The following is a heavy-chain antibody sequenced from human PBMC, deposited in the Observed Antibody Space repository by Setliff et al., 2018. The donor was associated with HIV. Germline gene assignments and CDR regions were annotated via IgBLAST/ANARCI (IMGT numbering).Heavy chain of an antibody. Sequence: LSLTCTVSGGSISGHYMSWVRQAPGRGLEWVSSISIGSGGAIDYADSVQGRFTISRDNSKNSLYLQMNSLRVEDTAVYYCARDYLYYNLYNGSPVYGMDVWGQGTTVTVSS. CDR2: ISIGSGGAI. D-gene: IGHD3-3*01. CDR3: ARDYLYYNLYNGSPVYGMDV. J-gene: IGHJ6*02. CDR1: GGSISGHY. V-gene: IGHV3-11*04.